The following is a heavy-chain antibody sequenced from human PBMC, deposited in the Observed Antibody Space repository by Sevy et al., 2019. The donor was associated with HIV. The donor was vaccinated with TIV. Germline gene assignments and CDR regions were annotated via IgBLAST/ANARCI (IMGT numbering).Heavy chain of an antibody. Sequence: GGSLRLSCAASGFTFSSYAMSWVRQAPGKGLEWVSAISGSGGSTYYADSVKGRFTISRDNSKNTLYLQMNSLRAEDTAVYYCAKYYSGSGSYYNEQPGQAGLFAFDIWGQGTMVTVSS. CDR2: ISGSGGST. J-gene: IGHJ3*02. V-gene: IGHV3-23*01. CDR1: GFTFSSYA. D-gene: IGHD3-10*01. CDR3: AKYYSGSGSYYNEQPGQAGLFAFDI.